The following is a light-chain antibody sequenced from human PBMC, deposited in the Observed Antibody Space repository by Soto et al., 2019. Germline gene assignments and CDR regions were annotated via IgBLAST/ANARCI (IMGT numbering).Light chain of an antibody. CDR1: SSEVGGYNY. CDR2: EVS. J-gene: IGLJ2*01. V-gene: IGLV2-8*01. Sequence: QSALTQPPSASGSPGQSVTISCTGTSSEVGGYNYVSWYQQHPGKAPKLMIYEVSKRPSGVPDRFSGSKSGNTASLTVSGLQAEDEADYYCSSYAGSTVVFGGGTKVTVL. CDR3: SSYAGSTVV.